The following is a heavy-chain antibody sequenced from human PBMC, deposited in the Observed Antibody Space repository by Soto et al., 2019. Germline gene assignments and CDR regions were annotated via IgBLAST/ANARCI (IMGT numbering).Heavy chain of an antibody. D-gene: IGHD2-2*01. CDR3: TRGSYCSRPCCYALAMDV. V-gene: IGHV4-59*01. Sequence: QVQLQESGPRLVKPSEALSLTCNVSGGSIRTYFWSWIRQPPGKGLEWIGYIYDNGNTNYNPSLMSRVTMSIDTTRNQLSLKRGSVTAADTAVYYCTRGSYCSRPCCYALAMDVWGQGSSVTVS. CDR1: GGSIRTYF. J-gene: IGHJ6*02. CDR2: IYDNGNT.